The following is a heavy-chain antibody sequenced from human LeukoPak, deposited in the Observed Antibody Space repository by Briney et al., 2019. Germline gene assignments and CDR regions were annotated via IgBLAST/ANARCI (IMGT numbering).Heavy chain of an antibody. V-gene: IGHV3-53*01. D-gene: IGHD3-22*01. Sequence: GGSLRLSCAASGFTVSSNYMSWVRQAPGKGLEWVSIIYSGGSTFYADSVKGRFTISRDNSKNTLYLQMNSLRAEDTAVYYCARDVHYYDGDYWGQGTLVTVSS. CDR2: IYSGGST. CDR1: GFTVSSNY. J-gene: IGHJ4*02. CDR3: ARDVHYYDGDY.